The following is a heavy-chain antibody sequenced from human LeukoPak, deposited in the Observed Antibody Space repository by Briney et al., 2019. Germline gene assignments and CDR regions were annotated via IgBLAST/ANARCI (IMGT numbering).Heavy chain of an antibody. CDR3: ARGRLYDSSGYSIDY. V-gene: IGHV4-34*01. CDR1: GGSFSGYY. J-gene: IGHJ4*02. D-gene: IGHD3-22*01. CDR2: INHSGST. Sequence: SETLSLTCAVYGGSFSGYYWSWIRRPPGKGLEWIGEINHSGSTNYNPSLKSRVTISVDTSKNQFSLKLSSVTAADTAVYYCARGRLYDSSGYSIDYWGQGTLVTVSS.